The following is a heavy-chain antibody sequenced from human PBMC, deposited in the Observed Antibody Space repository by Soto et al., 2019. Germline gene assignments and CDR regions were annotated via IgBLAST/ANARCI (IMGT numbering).Heavy chain of an antibody. CDR2: IYWDDDK. Sequence: QITLKESGPTLVKPTQTLTLTCTFSGFSLSTSGVGVGWIRQPPGKALECLALIYWDDDKRYNPSLKSRLTITKDTSKNQVVLTMTNMDPVDTATYYCAHRRCFGEPTPFDPWGQGTLVTVSS. D-gene: IGHD3-10*01. V-gene: IGHV2-5*02. J-gene: IGHJ5*02. CDR1: GFSLSTSGVG. CDR3: AHRRCFGEPTPFDP.